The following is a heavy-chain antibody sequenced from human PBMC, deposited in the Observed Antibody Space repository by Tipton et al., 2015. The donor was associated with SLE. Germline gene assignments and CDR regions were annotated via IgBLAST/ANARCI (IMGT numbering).Heavy chain of an antibody. V-gene: IGHV4-30-4*01. CDR2: IYYSGST. CDR1: GGSFSDYY. Sequence: TLSLTCAVYGGSFSDYYWSWIRQPPGKGLEWIGYIYYSGSTYYNPSLKSRVTISVDTSKNQFSLKLSSVTAADTAVYYCARDLGFSWFYWGQGTLVTVSS. D-gene: IGHD6-13*01. J-gene: IGHJ4*02. CDR3: ARDLGFSWFY.